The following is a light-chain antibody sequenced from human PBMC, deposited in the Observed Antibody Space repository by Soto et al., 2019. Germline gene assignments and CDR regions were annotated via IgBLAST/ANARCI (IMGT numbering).Light chain of an antibody. J-gene: IGLJ2*01. V-gene: IGLV2-14*01. CDR1: SSDVGGYNY. Sequence: QSALTQPASVSGSPGQSITISCTGSSSDVGGYNYVSWYQQHPGKAPKLIIYDVTNRPSGVSNRFSGSKSGNTASLTISGLQAEDEADYYCTSYTGSSTLVVFGRGTKLTVL. CDR3: TSYTGSSTLVV. CDR2: DVT.